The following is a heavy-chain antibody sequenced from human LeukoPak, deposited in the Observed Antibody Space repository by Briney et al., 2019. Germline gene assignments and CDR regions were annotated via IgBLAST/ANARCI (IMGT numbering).Heavy chain of an antibody. J-gene: IGHJ4*02. CDR3: SSSGVEEWQGLHF. CDR1: GYTLSELS. D-gene: IGHD3-3*01. Sequence: SVKVSCKVSGYTLSELSMHWVRQSPGKGLEWMGGFDVAETDTIYAQKFQGRVTMTEDTSTDTAYMELNSPSSEDTAVYYCSSSGVEEWQGLHFWGQGTLVTVSS. CDR2: FDVAETDT. V-gene: IGHV1-24*01.